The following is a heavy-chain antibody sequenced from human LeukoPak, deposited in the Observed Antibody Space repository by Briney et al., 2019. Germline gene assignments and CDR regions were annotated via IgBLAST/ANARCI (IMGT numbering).Heavy chain of an antibody. CDR1: GYTFTSYY. J-gene: IGHJ3*02. V-gene: IGHV1-46*01. D-gene: IGHD3-22*01. CDR3: ARWVDSSGYSFSHAFDI. CDR2: INPSGGST. Sequence: ASVKVSCKASGYTFTSYYMHWVRQAPGQGLEWLGIINPSGGSTSYAQKFQGRVTMTRDTSMSTVYMELSSLRSEDTAVYYCARWVDSSGYSFSHAFDIWGQGTMVTVSS.